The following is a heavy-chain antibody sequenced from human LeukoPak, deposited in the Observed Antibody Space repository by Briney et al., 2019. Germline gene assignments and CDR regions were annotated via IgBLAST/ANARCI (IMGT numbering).Heavy chain of an antibody. D-gene: IGHD6-13*01. V-gene: IGHV3-21*01. CDR1: GFTFSSYS. Sequence: PGGSLRLSCAASGFTFSSYSMNWVRQAPGKGLEWVSSISSSSYIYYADSVKGRFTISRDNAKNSLYLQMNSLRAEDTAVYYCARDRAAAGSNFDYWGQGTLVTVSS. CDR3: ARDRAAAGSNFDY. CDR2: ISSSSYI. J-gene: IGHJ4*02.